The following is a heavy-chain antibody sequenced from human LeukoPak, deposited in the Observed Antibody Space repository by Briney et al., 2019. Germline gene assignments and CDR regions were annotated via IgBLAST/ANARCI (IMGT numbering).Heavy chain of an antibody. CDR3: AREWSEHYYYDSSGYFI. D-gene: IGHD3-22*01. CDR2: ISSSSSYI. CDR1: GFTLSSYS. J-gene: IGHJ4*02. V-gene: IGHV3-21*01. Sequence: GGSLRLSCAASGFTLSSYSMNWVRQAPGKGLEWVSSISSSSSYIYYAGSVKGRFTISRDNAKNSLYLKMNSLRAEDTAVYYCAREWSEHYYYDSSGYFIWGQGTLVTVSS.